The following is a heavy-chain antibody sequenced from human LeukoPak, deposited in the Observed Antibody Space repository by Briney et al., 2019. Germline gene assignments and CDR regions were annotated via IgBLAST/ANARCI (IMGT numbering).Heavy chain of an antibody. D-gene: IGHD2-8*01. V-gene: IGHV2-5*01. CDR1: GFSVRSRGGA. Sequence: SGPTVLQPTGTLTLTCTCSGFSVRSRGGAVGWIRQPPEKALEWLGHIYWNDDDRYSTSLRSRLTITRDTSENQVVLTMTNMDPVDTATYYCAHLTTNAYYYDYWGQGTLVTVSS. J-gene: IGHJ4*02. CDR3: AHLTTNAYYYDY. CDR2: IYWNDDD.